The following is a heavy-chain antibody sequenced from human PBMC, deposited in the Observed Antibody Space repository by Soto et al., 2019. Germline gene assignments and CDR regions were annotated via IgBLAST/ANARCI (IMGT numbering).Heavy chain of an antibody. J-gene: IGHJ3*02. D-gene: IGHD3-22*01. CDR3: ARGQVDGSGYYLVANAFDI. CDR2: IIPIFGTA. V-gene: IGHV1-69*06. CDR1: GGTFSSYA. Sequence: GASVKVSCKASGGTFSSYAISWVRQAPGQGLEWMGGIIPIFGTANYAQKFQGRVTITADKSTSTAYMELSSLRSEDTAVYYCARGQVDGSGYYLVANAFDIWGQGTMVTVSS.